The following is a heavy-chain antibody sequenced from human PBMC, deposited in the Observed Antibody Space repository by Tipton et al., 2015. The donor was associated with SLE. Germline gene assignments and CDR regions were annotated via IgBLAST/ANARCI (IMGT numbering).Heavy chain of an antibody. CDR2: INHSGGGRGS. CDR1: GGSISDYY. CDR3: ASGILTGNAAFDV. D-gene: IGHD3-9*01. Sequence: TLSLTCAVYGGSISDYYWSWIRQTPGEGLEWIGEINHSGGGRGSNYNPSLKSRVTMSVDTSKNQVSLKLDSVTAADTAVYYCASGILTGNAAFDVWGQGTMVSVSS. J-gene: IGHJ3*01. V-gene: IGHV4-34*01.